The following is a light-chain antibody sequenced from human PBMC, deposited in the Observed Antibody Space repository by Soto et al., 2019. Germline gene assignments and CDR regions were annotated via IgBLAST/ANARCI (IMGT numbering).Light chain of an antibody. CDR2: GAS. CDR1: HSASSSY. Sequence: EIVLTQSPGTLSLSPGERATLSCRSSHSASSSYLAWYQQKPGQAPRLLIYGASSRATDIPDRFSGSGSGTDFTLTISRLEPEDFAVYYCQQYGISLWTFGQGTKVDIK. V-gene: IGKV3-20*01. CDR3: QQYGISLWT. J-gene: IGKJ1*01.